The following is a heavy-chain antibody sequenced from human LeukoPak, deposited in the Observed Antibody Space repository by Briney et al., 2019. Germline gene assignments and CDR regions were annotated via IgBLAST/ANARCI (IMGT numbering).Heavy chain of an antibody. CDR2: IWYDGSNK. D-gene: IGHD3-10*01. Sequence: PGGSLRLSCAASGFTFSSYGMHWVRQAPGKGLEWVAVIWYDGSNKYYADSVKGRFTISRDNSKNTLYLQMNSLRAEDTAVYYCARDSRPYGSGSSTAGSFDYWGQGTLVTVSS. CDR3: ARDSRPYGSGSSTAGSFDY. J-gene: IGHJ4*02. CDR1: GFTFSSYG. V-gene: IGHV3-33*01.